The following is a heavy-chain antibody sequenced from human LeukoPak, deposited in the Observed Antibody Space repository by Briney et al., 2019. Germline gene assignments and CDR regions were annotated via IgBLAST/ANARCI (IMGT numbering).Heavy chain of an antibody. V-gene: IGHV1-8*02. D-gene: IGHD4-23*01. Sequence: ASVKVSCKASGYTFTSYDINWVRQATGQGLEWMGWMNPNSGNTGYAQKLQGRVTMTTDTSTSTAYMELRSLRFDDTAVYYCARVYGGNPSPPEYWGQGTLVTVSS. J-gene: IGHJ4*02. CDR1: GYTFTSYD. CDR3: ARVYGGNPSPPEY. CDR2: MNPNSGNT.